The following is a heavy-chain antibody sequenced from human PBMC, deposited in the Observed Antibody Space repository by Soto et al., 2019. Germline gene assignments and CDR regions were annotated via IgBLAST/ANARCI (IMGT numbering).Heavy chain of an antibody. Sequence: GESLKISCAASGFTFSSYGMHWVRQAPGKGLEWVAVIWYDGSNKYYADSVKGRFTISRDNSKNTLYLQMNSLRAEDTAVYYCARGTRTSSIAARPHAFDIWGQGTMVTVSS. CDR1: GFTFSSYG. J-gene: IGHJ3*02. CDR3: ARGTRTSSIAARPHAFDI. V-gene: IGHV3-33*01. CDR2: IWYDGSNK. D-gene: IGHD6-6*01.